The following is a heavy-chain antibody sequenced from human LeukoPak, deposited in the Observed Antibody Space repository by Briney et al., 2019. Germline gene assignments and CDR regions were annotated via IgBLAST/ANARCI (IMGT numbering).Heavy chain of an antibody. CDR2: IGDNGGDT. V-gene: IGHV3-23*01. D-gene: IGHD1-1*01. J-gene: IGHJ4*02. Sequence: GGSMRLSCAASGLTFNNFAMSWVRQAPGKGMEWVSAIGDNGGDTKYAASVKGRFTIYRDNSRNTLYLQMNSLRVEDTAMYYCGRDWKLDYWGQGTLVTVSS. CDR3: GRDWKLDY. CDR1: GLTFNNFA.